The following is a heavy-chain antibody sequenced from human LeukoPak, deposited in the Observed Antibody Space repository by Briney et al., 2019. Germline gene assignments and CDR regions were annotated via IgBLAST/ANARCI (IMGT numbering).Heavy chain of an antibody. CDR1: GFTFSSYW. V-gene: IGHV3-74*01. CDR2: INSDGSST. CDR3: ARDMTGDKYDY. J-gene: IGHJ4*02. D-gene: IGHD3-9*01. Sequence: PGASLSLSCAASGFTFSSYWMHWVRHAPGEGLVWVSRINSDGSSTSYADSVKGRFTISRDNAKNTLYLQMNSLRAEDTAVYNCARDMTGDKYDYWGQGSLVTVSS.